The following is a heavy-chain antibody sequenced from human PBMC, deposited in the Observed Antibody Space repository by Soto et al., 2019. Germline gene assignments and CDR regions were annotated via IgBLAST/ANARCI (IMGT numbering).Heavy chain of an antibody. CDR2: ISGSGGST. Sequence: EVQLLESGGGLVQPGGSLRLSCAASGFTFSSYAMSWVRQAPGKGLEWVSAISGSGGSTYYADSVKGRFTISRDNSKNTLYLQMNSLRAEDTAVYYCAKWGGPLRCGAKYYYYGMDVWGQGTTVTVSS. J-gene: IGHJ6*02. CDR1: GFTFSSYA. D-gene: IGHD3-10*01. V-gene: IGHV3-23*01. CDR3: AKWGGPLRCGAKYYYYGMDV.